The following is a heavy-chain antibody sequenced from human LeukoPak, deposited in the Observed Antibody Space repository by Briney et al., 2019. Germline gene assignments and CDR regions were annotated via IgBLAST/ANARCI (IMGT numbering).Heavy chain of an antibody. CDR3: ARAAYDFWSGPRLDFDY. CDR2: ISAYNGNT. J-gene: IGHJ4*02. V-gene: IGHV1-18*01. Sequence: ASVKVSCKASGYTFTSYGISWVRQAPGQGLEWMGWISAYNGNTNYAQKLQGRVTMTTDTSTSTAYMELRSLRSDDTAVYYCARAAYDFWSGPRLDFDYWGQGTLVTVSS. D-gene: IGHD3-3*01. CDR1: GYTFTSYG.